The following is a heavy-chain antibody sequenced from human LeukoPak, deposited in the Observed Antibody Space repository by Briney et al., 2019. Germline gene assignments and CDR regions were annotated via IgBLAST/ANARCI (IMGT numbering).Heavy chain of an antibody. D-gene: IGHD3-22*01. CDR3: ARGGVVVITAPFDY. V-gene: IGHV4-34*01. J-gene: IGHJ4*02. CDR1: GGSISSYY. Sequence: SETLSLTRTVSGGSISSYYWSWIRQPPGKGLEWIGEINHSGSTNYNPSLKSRVTISVDTSKNQFSLKLSSVTAADTAVYYCARGGVVVITAPFDYWGQGTLVTVSS. CDR2: INHSGST.